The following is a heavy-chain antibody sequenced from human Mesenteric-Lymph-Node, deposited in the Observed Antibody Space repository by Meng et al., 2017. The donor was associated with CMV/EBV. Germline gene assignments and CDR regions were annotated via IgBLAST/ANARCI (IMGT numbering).Heavy chain of an antibody. CDR3: AKNYNNDVYYGMDV. CDR2: IWYDGSNK. CDR1: GFTFSSYG. V-gene: IGHV3-33*06. J-gene: IGHJ6*02. D-gene: IGHD4-11*01. Sequence: GESLKISCAASGFTFSSYGMHWVRQAPGKGLEWVAVIWYDGSNKYYADSVKGRFTISRDNSKNTLYLQMNSLRAEDAAVYYCAKNYNNDVYYGMDVWGQGTTVTVSS.